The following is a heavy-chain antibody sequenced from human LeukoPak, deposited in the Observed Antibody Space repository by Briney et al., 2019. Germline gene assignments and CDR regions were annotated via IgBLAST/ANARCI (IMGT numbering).Heavy chain of an antibody. CDR1: GGSISSSSYY. J-gene: IGHJ4*02. Sequence: SETLSLTCTVSGGSISSSSYYWGWIRQPPGKGLEWIGSIYYSGSTNYNPSLKSRVTISVDTSKNQFSLKLSSVTAADTAVYYCAMTTVTTDPYFDYWGQGTLVTVSS. V-gene: IGHV4-39*07. D-gene: IGHD4-17*01. CDR3: AMTTVTTDPYFDY. CDR2: IYYSGST.